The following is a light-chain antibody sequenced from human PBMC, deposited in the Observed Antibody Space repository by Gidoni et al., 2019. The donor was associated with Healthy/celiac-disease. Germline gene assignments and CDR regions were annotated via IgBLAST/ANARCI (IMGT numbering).Light chain of an antibody. CDR1: SSNIGAGYD. Sequence: HSVLTQPPSVSGAPGQRVTISCTGSSSNIGAGYDVHWYQQLPGTAPKHLIYGNSNRPSGVPDRFSGSKAGTSASLAITGLQAEDEADYYCQSYDSSLSGHVVFGGGTKLTVL. CDR3: QSYDSSLSGHVV. V-gene: IGLV1-40*01. CDR2: GNS. J-gene: IGLJ2*01.